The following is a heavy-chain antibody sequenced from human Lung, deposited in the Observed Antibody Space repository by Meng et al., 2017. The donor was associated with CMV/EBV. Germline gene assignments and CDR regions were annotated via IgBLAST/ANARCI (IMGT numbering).Heavy chain of an antibody. Sequence: GGSLRLSCAASGSTFSGPAMHWVRQASGKGLEWVGRIRSKANSYATAYAASVKGRFTISRDDSKNTAYLQMNSLKTEDTAVYYCTRRGPAAMGGMDVWGQGTXVTVSS. J-gene: IGHJ6*02. CDR2: IRSKANSYAT. V-gene: IGHV3-73*01. CDR1: GSTFSGPA. CDR3: TRRGPAAMGGMDV. D-gene: IGHD2-2*01.